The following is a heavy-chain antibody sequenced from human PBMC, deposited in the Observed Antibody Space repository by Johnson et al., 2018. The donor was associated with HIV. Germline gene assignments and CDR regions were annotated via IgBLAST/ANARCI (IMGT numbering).Heavy chain of an antibody. V-gene: IGHV3-30*02. CDR3: GGGSRYTYDNDDAHLLHAFDF. J-gene: IGHJ3*01. CDR2: IRYDGSNK. D-gene: IGHD3-22*01. Sequence: QVQLVESGGGVVQPGRSLRLSCAASGFTFSSYGMHWVRQAPGKGLEWVAFIRYDGSNKYYADSVKGRFTISRDSSKNTLYLQMNSLRAEDTALYYCGGGSRYTYDNDDAHLLHAFDFGGQGTMVTVSS. CDR1: GFTFSSYG.